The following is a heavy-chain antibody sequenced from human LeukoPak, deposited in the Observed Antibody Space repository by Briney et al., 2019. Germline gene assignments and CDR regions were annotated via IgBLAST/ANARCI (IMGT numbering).Heavy chain of an antibody. D-gene: IGHD5-24*01. CDR2: ISGSGGST. V-gene: IGHV3-23*01. J-gene: IGHJ4*02. CDR1: GFTFSSYA. CDR3: ARVDGGWLQDRYFDY. Sequence: PGGSLRLSCAASGFTFSSYAMSWVRQAPGKGLEWVSAISGSGGSTYYADSVKGRFTISRDNSKNTLYLQMNSLRAEDTAVYYCARVDGGWLQDRYFDYWGQGTLVTVSS.